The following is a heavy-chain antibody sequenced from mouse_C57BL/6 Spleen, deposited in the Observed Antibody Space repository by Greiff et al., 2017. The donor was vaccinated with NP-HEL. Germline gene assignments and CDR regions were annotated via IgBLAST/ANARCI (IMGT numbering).Heavy chain of an antibody. J-gene: IGHJ4*01. CDR1: GYTFTDYE. CDR3: TRRAPYYYAMDY. V-gene: IGHV1-15*01. D-gene: IGHD3-3*01. CDR2: IDPETGGT. Sequence: QVQLKQSGAELVRPGASVTLSCKASGYTFTDYEMHWVKQTPVHGLEWIGAIDPETGGTAYNQKFKGKAILTADKSSSTAYMELRSLTSEDSAVYYCTRRAPYYYAMDYWGQGTSVTVSS.